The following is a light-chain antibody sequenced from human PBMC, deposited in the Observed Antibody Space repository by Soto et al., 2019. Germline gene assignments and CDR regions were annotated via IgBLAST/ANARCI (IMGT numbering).Light chain of an antibody. CDR2: GAS. J-gene: IGKJ2*01. CDR1: QSGSSKY. V-gene: IGKV3-20*01. Sequence: EIVLTQSPATLSLSPGERATLSCRASQSGSSKYLAWYQQKPGQAPRLLMYGASSRATGIPARFSGSGSGTAFTLTISRVEPEDFGVYYCQQYGSSPYTFGQGTKLEIK. CDR3: QQYGSSPYT.